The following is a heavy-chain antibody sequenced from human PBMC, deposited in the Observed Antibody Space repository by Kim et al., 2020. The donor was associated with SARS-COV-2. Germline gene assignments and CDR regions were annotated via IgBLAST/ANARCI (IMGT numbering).Heavy chain of an antibody. CDR2: INHSGST. CDR1: GGSFSGYY. J-gene: IGHJ6*02. CDR3: ARGGAPYSSSWYRNYYYYYGMDV. Sequence: SETLSLTCAVYGGSFSGYYWSWIRQPPGKGLEWIGEINHSGSTNYNPSLKSRVTISVDTSKNQFSLKLSSVTAADTAVYYCARGGAPYSSSWYRNYYYYYGMDVWGQGTTVTVSS. D-gene: IGHD6-13*01. V-gene: IGHV4-34*01.